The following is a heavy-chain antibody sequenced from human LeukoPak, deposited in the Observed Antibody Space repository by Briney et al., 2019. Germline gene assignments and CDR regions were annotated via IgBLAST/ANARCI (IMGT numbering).Heavy chain of an antibody. CDR1: GFTVSSNY. Sequence: GGSLRLSCAASGFTVSSNYMSWVRQAPGEGLEWVSVIYSGGSIYYTDSVKGRFTISRDNSKNTLYLQMNRLRAEDTAVYYCARAQSGSYYRYFQHWGQGTLVTVSS. CDR2: IYSGGSI. V-gene: IGHV3-53*01. CDR3: ARAQSGSYYRYFQH. D-gene: IGHD1-26*01. J-gene: IGHJ1*01.